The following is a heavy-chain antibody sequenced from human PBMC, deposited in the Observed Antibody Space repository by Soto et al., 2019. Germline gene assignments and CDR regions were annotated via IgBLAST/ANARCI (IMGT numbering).Heavy chain of an antibody. CDR2: ISGSADGT. D-gene: IGHD3-3*01. CDR1: GFTFDSYA. V-gene: IGHV3-23*01. CDR3: AKDTVGGYSFWSGYYSDGLDV. Sequence: EVKLLESGGGLAQPGGSLRLSCVGSGFTFDSYAISWVRQAPGKGLQWISAISGSADGTDYAHAVKGRFTISRDNSRNTVHLQMDSLRVEDTALYYCAKDTVGGYSFWSGYYSDGLDVWGQGTMVTGSS. J-gene: IGHJ3*01.